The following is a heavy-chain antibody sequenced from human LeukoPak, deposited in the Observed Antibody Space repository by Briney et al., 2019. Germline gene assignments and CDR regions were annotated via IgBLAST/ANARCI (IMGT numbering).Heavy chain of an antibody. CDR3: AKVLADYDFWSGYPKGEYYFDY. CDR2: ISGSGGST. D-gene: IGHD3-3*01. CDR1: GFTFSSYA. V-gene: IGHV3-23*01. J-gene: IGHJ4*02. Sequence: GGSLRLSCAASGFTFSSYAMSWVRQAPGKGLEWVSAISGSGGSTYYADSVKGRFTISRDNSKNTLYLQMNSLRAEDTAVYYCAKVLADYDFWSGYPKGEYYFDYWGQGTLVTVSS.